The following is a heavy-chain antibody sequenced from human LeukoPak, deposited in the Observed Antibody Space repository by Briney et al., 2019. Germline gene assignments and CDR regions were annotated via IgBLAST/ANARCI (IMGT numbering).Heavy chain of an antibody. CDR2: MNPNSGNT. Sequence: ASVNVSCKASGYTFTSYDINWVRQATGQGLEWMGWMNPNSGNTGYAQKFQGRVTMTRTTSISTAYMELSSLRSEDTAVYYCARVPDSSGWSHFDYWGQGTLVTVSS. J-gene: IGHJ4*02. V-gene: IGHV1-8*01. CDR3: ARVPDSSGWSHFDY. D-gene: IGHD6-19*01. CDR1: GYTFTSYD.